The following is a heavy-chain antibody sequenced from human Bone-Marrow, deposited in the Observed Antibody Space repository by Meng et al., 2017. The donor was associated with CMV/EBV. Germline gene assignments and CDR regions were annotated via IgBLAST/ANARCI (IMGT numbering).Heavy chain of an antibody. D-gene: IGHD3-22*01. J-gene: IGHJ5*02. CDR1: GFTFSSYG. CDR3: AKDGRYYDSSGYGP. Sequence: GESLKISCAASGFTFSSYGMHWVRQAPGKGLEWVAFIRYDGSNKYYADSVKGRFTISRDNSKNTLYLQMNSLRAEDTAVYYCAKDGRYYDSSGYGPWGQGPLVTGSS. V-gene: IGHV3-30*02. CDR2: IRYDGSNK.